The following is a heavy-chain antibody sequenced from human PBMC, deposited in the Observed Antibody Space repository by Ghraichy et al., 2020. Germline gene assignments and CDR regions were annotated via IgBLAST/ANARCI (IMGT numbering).Heavy chain of an antibody. V-gene: IGHV4-59*01. CDR2: IYYSGST. D-gene: IGHD2-8*01. Sequence: SETLSLTCTVSGGSIRSYYWNWVRQPPGKGLEWIGHIYYSGSTNYNPSLKSRVTISVDTSKNQFSLKLSSMTAADTAVYFCAREVHASSYDYWGRGTLVTVSS. CDR1: GGSIRSYY. J-gene: IGHJ4*02. CDR3: AREVHASSYDY.